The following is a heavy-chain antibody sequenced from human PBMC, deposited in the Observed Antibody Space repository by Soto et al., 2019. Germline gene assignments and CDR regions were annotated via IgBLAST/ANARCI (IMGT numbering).Heavy chain of an antibody. CDR1: GGTFSSYA. Sequence: QVQLVQSGAEVKKPGSSVKVSCKASGGTFSSYAISWVRQAPGQGLEWMGGTIPIFGTANYAQKFQGRVTITADESTSTAYMELSSLRSEDTAVYYCARGLEDQKAAAGPYFDYWGQGTLVTVSS. CDR3: ARGLEDQKAAAGPYFDY. V-gene: IGHV1-69*01. J-gene: IGHJ4*02. D-gene: IGHD6-13*01. CDR2: TIPIFGTA.